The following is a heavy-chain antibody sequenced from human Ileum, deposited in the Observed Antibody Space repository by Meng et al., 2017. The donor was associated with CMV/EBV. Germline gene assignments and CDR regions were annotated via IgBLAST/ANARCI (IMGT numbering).Heavy chain of an antibody. J-gene: IGHJ4*02. CDR2: INHSGST. V-gene: IGHV4-34*01. D-gene: IGHD2-2*01. CDR1: GGSFSGYY. CDR3: ARGYCSSTSCYHDY. Sequence: AVYGGSFSGYYWSWIRQPPGKGLEWIGEINHSGSTNYNPSLKSRVTISVDTSKNQFSLKLSSVTAADTAVYYCARGYCSSTSCYHDYWGQGTLVTV.